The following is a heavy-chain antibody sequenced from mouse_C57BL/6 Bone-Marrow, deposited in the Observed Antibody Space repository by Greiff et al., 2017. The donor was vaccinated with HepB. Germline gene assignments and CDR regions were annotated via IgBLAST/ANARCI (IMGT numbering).Heavy chain of an antibody. V-gene: IGHV3-1*01. CDR3: ARGGGYYGAMDY. J-gene: IGHJ4*01. CDR1: GYSITSGYD. Sequence: VQLQQSGPGMVKPSQSLSLTCTVTGYSITSGYDWHWIRHFPGNKLEWMGYISYSGSTNYNPSLKSRISITHDTSKNHFFLKLNSVTTEDTATYYCARGGGYYGAMDYWGQGTSVTVSS. CDR2: ISYSGST. D-gene: IGHD1-2*01.